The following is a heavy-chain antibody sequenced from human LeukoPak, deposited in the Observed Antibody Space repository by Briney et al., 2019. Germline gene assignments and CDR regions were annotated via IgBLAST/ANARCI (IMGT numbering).Heavy chain of an antibody. CDR3: STQVVGNDY. D-gene: IGHD3-22*01. V-gene: IGHV4-34*01. Sequence: PSETLSLTCAVYGESSFSSYYWSWIRQTPGGALEWIGEINHSGYTNYNPSLKSRVTLSIDTSKNQFSLRLNSVTAAYTAVYYCSTQVVGNDYWGQGTLVTVSS. CDR2: INHSGYT. CDR1: GESSFSSYY. J-gene: IGHJ4*02.